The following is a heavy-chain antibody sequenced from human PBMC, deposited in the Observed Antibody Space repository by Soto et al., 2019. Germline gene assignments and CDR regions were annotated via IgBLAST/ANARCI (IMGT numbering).Heavy chain of an antibody. CDR1: GFTFSNYA. CDR3: ATFGYRYGSEIGSFDF. CDR2: ISGSSHST. J-gene: IGHJ4*02. Sequence: EVQMLESGGGLVQPGGSLRLSCAASGFTFSNYAMSWVRQAPGKGLEWVSTISGSSHSTYYADSVKGRFTISRDNSKNTLYLQMNSVRAEDTAVYYCATFGYRYGSEIGSFDFWGQGTLVTVSS. D-gene: IGHD5-18*01. V-gene: IGHV3-23*01.